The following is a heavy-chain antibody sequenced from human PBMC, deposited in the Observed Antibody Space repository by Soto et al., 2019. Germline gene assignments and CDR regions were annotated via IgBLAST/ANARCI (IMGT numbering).Heavy chain of an antibody. CDR3: ARDTHSAGGWSDT. J-gene: IGHJ5*02. CDR2: ITPLFGIP. CDR1: GGTSRSLS. Sequence: QVQLVQSGAEVKKPGSSVKVSCKASGGTSRSLSITWVRQAPGQGLEWMGGITPLFGIPNYPQKFQGRLTITADKSTGTAYLELSSLRSEDTALYYCARDTHSAGGWSDTWGRGTLVTVSS. D-gene: IGHD2-15*01. V-gene: IGHV1-69*17.